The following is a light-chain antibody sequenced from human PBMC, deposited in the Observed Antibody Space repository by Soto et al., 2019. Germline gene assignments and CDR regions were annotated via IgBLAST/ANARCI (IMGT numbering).Light chain of an antibody. CDR3: SSFAGNNKLV. J-gene: IGLJ2*01. Sequence: QSALTQPPSASGSPGQSVTISWTGTRGDVGGYNYVSWYQQHPGKAPKLMISEVSKRPSGVPDRFSGSKSGNTASLTVSGLQAEDEADYYCSSFAGNNKLVFGGGTKLTVL. V-gene: IGLV2-8*01. CDR1: RGDVGGYNY. CDR2: EVS.